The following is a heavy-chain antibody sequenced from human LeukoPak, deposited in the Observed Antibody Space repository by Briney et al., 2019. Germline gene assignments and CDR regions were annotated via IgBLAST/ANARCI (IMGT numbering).Heavy chain of an antibody. CDR2: IYYGGNT. CDR1: GGSISSSSYY. D-gene: IGHD1-26*01. J-gene: IGHJ4*02. Sequence: PSETLSLTCTVSGGSISSSSYYWGWIRQPPGKGLEWIGSIYYGGNTYYNSSLKNRVTISVDTSKNQFSLKLSSVTAADTAVYYCARDRFPRGSYEIYYFDYWGQGIQVTVSS. V-gene: IGHV4-39*07. CDR3: ARDRFPRGSYEIYYFDY.